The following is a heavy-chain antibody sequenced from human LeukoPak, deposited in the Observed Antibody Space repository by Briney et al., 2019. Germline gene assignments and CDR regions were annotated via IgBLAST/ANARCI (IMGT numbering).Heavy chain of an antibody. CDR1: GFTFSSYG. CDR3: ANSLFGYYYDSSGAPNLGY. J-gene: IGHJ4*02. D-gene: IGHD3-22*01. Sequence: QAGGSLRLSCAASGFTFSSYGMHWVRQAPGKGLEWVAFIRYNGSNKYYADSVKGRFTISRDNSKNTLYLQMNSLRAEDTAVYYCANSLFGYYYDSSGAPNLGYWGQGTLVTVSS. V-gene: IGHV3-30*02. CDR2: IRYNGSNK.